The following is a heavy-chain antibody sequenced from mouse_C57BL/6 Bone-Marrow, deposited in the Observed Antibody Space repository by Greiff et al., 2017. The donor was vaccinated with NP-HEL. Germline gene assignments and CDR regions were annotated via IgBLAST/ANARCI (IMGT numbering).Heavy chain of an antibody. CDR2: INPNNGGT. V-gene: IGHV1-26*01. Sequence: EVKLQQSGPELVKPGASVKISCKASGYTFTDYYMNWVKQSHGKSLEWIGDINPNNGGTSYNQKFKGKATLTVYKSSSTAYMELRSLTSEDSAVYYCAREGTGYFDVWGTGTTVTVSS. D-gene: IGHD3-3*01. J-gene: IGHJ1*03. CDR3: AREGTGYFDV. CDR1: GYTFTDYY.